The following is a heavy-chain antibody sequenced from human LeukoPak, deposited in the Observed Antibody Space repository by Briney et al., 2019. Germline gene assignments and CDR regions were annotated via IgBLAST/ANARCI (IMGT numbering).Heavy chain of an antibody. CDR1: GFTFDDYA. J-gene: IGHJ4*02. Sequence: PGRSLRLSCAASGFTFDDYAMHWVRQAPGEGLEWVSGISWNSDSIGYADSVKGRFTISRDNAKNSLYLQMNSLRAEDTALYYCAKLAVAGTFDYWGQGTLVTVSS. V-gene: IGHV3-9*01. CDR2: ISWNSDSI. CDR3: AKLAVAGTFDY. D-gene: IGHD6-19*01.